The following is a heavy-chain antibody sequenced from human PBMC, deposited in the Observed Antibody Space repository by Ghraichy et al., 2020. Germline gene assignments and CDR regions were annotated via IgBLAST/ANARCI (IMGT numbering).Heavy chain of an antibody. D-gene: IGHD1-20*01. CDR3: ARGRSNWSYFDY. Sequence: ETLSLTCSVSGDSISGYYWSWIRQPPGKGLEWIGYIYHSGNTNNNPSLKSRVTVSVDTSKNQFSLKLSSVTAADTAVYYCARGRSNWSYFDYWGQGTLVTVSS. V-gene: IGHV4-59*01. CDR1: GDSISGYY. CDR2: IYHSGNT. J-gene: IGHJ4*02.